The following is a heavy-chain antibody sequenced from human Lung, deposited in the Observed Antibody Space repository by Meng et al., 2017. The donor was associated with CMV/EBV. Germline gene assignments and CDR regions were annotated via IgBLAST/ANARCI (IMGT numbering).Heavy chain of an antibody. CDR1: GFPFSSYA. D-gene: IGHD3-22*01. V-gene: IGHV3-30*04. CDR3: ARAASITMIVVVITPAGDAFDI. J-gene: IGHJ3*02. CDR2: ISYDGSNK. Sequence: SXAASGFPFSSYAMHWVRQAPGKGLEWVAVISYDGSNKYYADSVKGRFTISRDNSKNTLYLQMNSLRAEDTAVYYCARAASITMIVVVITPAGDAFDIWXQGTXVTVSS.